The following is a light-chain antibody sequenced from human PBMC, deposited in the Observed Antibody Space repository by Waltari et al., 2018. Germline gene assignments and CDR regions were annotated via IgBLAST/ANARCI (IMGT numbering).Light chain of an antibody. CDR3: SSYTSSTTWL. J-gene: IGLJ3*02. V-gene: IGLV2-14*01. CDR1: SSDIGGYNY. CDR2: EVS. Sequence: QSALTQPASVSGSPGQSITISSIGTSSDIGGYNYVSWYQQSPGKAPKLLIFEVSNRPSGVSHRFSGSKSGNTASLTISGLQAEDEADYYCSSYTSSTTWLFGGGTKLTVL.